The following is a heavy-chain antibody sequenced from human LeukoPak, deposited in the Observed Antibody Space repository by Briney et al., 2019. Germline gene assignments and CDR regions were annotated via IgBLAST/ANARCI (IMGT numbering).Heavy chain of an antibody. J-gene: IGHJ5*02. CDR1: GGSFSGYY. V-gene: IGHV4-34*01. D-gene: IGHD2-15*01. Sequence: SETLSLTCAVYGGSFSGYYWSWIRQPPGKGLEWIGEINHSGSTNYNPSLKSRVTISVDTSKNQISLKLSSMTAADTAVYYCARGGVVVVAATGNWFDPWGQGTLVTVSS. CDR2: INHSGST. CDR3: ARGGVVVVAATGNWFDP.